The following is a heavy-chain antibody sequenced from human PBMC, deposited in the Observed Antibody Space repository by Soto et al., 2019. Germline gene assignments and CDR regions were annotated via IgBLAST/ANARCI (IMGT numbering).Heavy chain of an antibody. Sequence: QVRLEESGGGVVQPGRSLRLSCAASGFSFSRNGMHWVRQTPEKGLEWVAVISHDGTDQRYADSVRGRFSISRDDSKNTVFLQMNSLRPDDTAVYFCARDGYCGTENCYSGLPDYWGQGTLVTVSS. D-gene: IGHD2-2*03. J-gene: IGHJ4*02. CDR2: ISHDGTDQ. CDR3: ARDGYCGTENCYSGLPDY. CDR1: GFSFSRNG. V-gene: IGHV3-30*03.